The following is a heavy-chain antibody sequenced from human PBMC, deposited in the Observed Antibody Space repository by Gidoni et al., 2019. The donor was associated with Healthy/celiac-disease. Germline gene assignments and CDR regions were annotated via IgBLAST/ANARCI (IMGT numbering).Heavy chain of an antibody. CDR2: ISYDGSNK. Sequence: VESGGGVVQPGRSLRLSCAASGFTFSSYGMTWVRQAPGKGLEWVAVISYDGSNKYYADSVKGRFTISRDNSKNTLYLQMNSLRAEDTAVYYCAKGLHSSSWYTPQDYYYYYGMDVWGQGTTVTVSS. CDR3: AKGLHSSSWYTPQDYYYYYGMDV. D-gene: IGHD6-13*01. CDR1: GFTFSSYG. V-gene: IGHV3-30*18. J-gene: IGHJ6*02.